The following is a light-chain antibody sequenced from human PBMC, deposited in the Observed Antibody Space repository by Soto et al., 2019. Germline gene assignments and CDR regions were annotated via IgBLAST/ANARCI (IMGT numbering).Light chain of an antibody. CDR1: QSVSNN. CDR2: DAS. V-gene: IGKV3-15*01. Sequence: EIVLTQSPATLSVSPGESATLSCRASQSVSNNLTWYQQKPGQPPRLLIYDASTRATGVPGRFSGSGSGTEFTLTISSLQSADFAVYYCQQYNDWWTFGQGTKV. CDR3: QQYNDWWT. J-gene: IGKJ1*01.